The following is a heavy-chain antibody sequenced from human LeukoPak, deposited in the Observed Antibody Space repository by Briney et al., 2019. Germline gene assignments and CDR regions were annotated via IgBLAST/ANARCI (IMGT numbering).Heavy chain of an antibody. V-gene: IGHV3-21*01. Sequence: GGSLRLSCAAPGFTFRSYSMNWVRQAPGKGLEWVSSISTSSSYIYYADSVKGRFTISRDNAKNLLYLQMNSLRAEDTAVCHCARDRSTNSYAEYFFDYWGQGTLVTVSS. D-gene: IGHD3-16*01. J-gene: IGHJ4*02. CDR1: GFTFRSYS. CDR2: ISTSSSYI. CDR3: ARDRSTNSYAEYFFDY.